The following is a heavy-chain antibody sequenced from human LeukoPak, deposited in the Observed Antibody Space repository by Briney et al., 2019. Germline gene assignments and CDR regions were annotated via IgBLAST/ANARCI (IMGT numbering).Heavy chain of an antibody. V-gene: IGHV4-59*08. CDR2: ISSTGSA. D-gene: IGHD2-21*01. J-gene: IGHJ5*02. Sequence: SETLSLTRTVSGSSINIIFWTCIRQPPGKGLEWIGHISSTGSANYKPSLKSRVTISLDTSKNQISLKLSSVTAADTAVYYCARHKLANWFDPWGQGTLVTVSS. CDR1: GSSINIIF. CDR3: ARHKLANWFDP.